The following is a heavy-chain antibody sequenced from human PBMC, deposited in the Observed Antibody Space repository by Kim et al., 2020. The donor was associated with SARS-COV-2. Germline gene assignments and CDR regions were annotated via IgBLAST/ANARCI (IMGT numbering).Heavy chain of an antibody. CDR3: ARDRLVATMYYYYYGMDV. Sequence: SETLSLTCTVSGGSVSSGSYYWSWIRQPPGKGLEWIGYIYYSGSTNYNPSLKSRDTISVDTSKNQFSLKLSSVTAADTAVYYCARDRLVATMYYYYYGMDVWGQGTTVTISS. D-gene: IGHD5-12*01. J-gene: IGHJ6*02. CDR1: GGSVSSGSYY. CDR2: IYYSGST. V-gene: IGHV4-61*01.